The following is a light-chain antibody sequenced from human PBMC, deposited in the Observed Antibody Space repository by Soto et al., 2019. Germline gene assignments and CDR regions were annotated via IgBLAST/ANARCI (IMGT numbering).Light chain of an antibody. V-gene: IGKV1-27*01. J-gene: IGKJ1*01. CDR2: AAS. CDR1: QGISNY. Sequence: DIQMTQSPSSLSSSVGDRVTITCRASQGISNYLAWYQQKPGKVPMLLIYAASTLQSGVPSRFSGSGSGTDFTLTISSLQPEDVATYCCQRYNSAPQTFGQGTKVEIK. CDR3: QRYNSAPQT.